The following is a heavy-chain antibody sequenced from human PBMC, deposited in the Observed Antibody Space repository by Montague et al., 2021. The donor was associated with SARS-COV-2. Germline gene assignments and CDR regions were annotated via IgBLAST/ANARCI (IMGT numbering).Heavy chain of an antibody. CDR1: GSSLSTTGVG. CDR3: SHRRDIYDCWSGYKTGQKDDALSWFDP. Sequence: PALVKPTQTLTLTCTFSGSSLSTTGVGVGCIRQSPGTALEWLALIYWDADMRYSPPLKTRLAITKYTSKNQVLLTMTNMDPVDTATYYCSHRRDIYDCWSGYKTGQKDDALSWFDPWGQGTLVTVSS. CDR2: IYWDADM. V-gene: IGHV2-5*02. J-gene: IGHJ5*02. D-gene: IGHD3-3*01.